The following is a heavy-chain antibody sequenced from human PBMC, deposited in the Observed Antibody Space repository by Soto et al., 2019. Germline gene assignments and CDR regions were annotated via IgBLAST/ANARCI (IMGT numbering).Heavy chain of an antibody. Sequence: TSETLSLTCTVSGGSISSYYWSWIRQPAGKGLEWIGRIYTSGSTNYNPSLKSRVTMSVDTSKNQFSLKLSSVTAADTAVYYCARESIAARGKCFDYWGQGTLVTVSS. CDR1: GGSISSYY. CDR2: IYTSGST. J-gene: IGHJ4*02. D-gene: IGHD6-6*01. CDR3: ARESIAARGKCFDY. V-gene: IGHV4-4*07.